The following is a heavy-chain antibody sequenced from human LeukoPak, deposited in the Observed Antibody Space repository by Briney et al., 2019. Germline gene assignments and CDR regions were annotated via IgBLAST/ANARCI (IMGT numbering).Heavy chain of an antibody. D-gene: IGHD3-10*01. V-gene: IGHV1-69*05. J-gene: IGHJ4*02. CDR1: GGTFSSYA. Sequence: SVKVSCKASGGTFSSYAISWVRQAPGQGLEWMGGIIPIFGTANYAQKFQGRVTMTRNTSISTAYMELSSLRSEDTAVYYCAREGAYYYGSGSYYNLDYWGQGTLVTVSS. CDR3: AREGAYYYGSGSYYNLDY. CDR2: IIPIFGTA.